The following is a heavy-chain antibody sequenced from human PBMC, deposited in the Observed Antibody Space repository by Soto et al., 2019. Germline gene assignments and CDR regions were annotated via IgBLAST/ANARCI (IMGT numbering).Heavy chain of an antibody. J-gene: IGHJ4*02. CDR1: GYSFSTYW. Sequence: GESLKISCEGSGYSFSTYWIGWVRQMPGKGLEWMGIIYPDDSDIRYSPSFQGQVNISADKPISTAYLQWSSLKASDTAIYYCARTAGYSYGSDFDYWGQGTLVTVSS. CDR2: IYPDDSDI. V-gene: IGHV5-51*01. CDR3: ARTAGYSYGSDFDY. D-gene: IGHD5-18*01.